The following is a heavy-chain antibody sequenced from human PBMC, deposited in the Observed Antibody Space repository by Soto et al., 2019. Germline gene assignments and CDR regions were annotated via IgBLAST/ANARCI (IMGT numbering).Heavy chain of an antibody. D-gene: IGHD3-3*01. Sequence: SETLSLTCTVSGGSVSSGSYYWSWIRQPPGKGLEWIGYIYYSGSTNYNPSLKSRVTISVDTSKNQFSLKLSSVTAADTAVYYCARDVGYDFWSGSPYGMDVWGQGTTVTVSS. CDR2: IYYSGST. J-gene: IGHJ6*02. CDR1: GGSVSSGSYY. V-gene: IGHV4-61*01. CDR3: ARDVGYDFWSGSPYGMDV.